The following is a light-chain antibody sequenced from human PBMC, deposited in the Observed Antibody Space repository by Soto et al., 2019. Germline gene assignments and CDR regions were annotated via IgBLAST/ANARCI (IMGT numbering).Light chain of an antibody. CDR3: QHDSNFLAIT. CDR2: AAS. V-gene: IGKV1D-12*01. Sequence: DIQMTQSPSYVSVSVGDRVTITCRASQGISNWLAWYQQKPGQAPKLLIYAASSLQSGVPSRFNGCGSGTDIILTITGLLPEDFATYYFQHDSNFLAITFVGETKVEI. CDR1: QGISNW. J-gene: IGKJ4*01.